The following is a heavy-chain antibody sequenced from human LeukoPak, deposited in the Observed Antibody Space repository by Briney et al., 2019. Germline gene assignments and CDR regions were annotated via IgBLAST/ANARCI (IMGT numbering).Heavy chain of an antibody. D-gene: IGHD6-6*01. Sequence: GGSLGLSCAASGFTFSSYGMHWVRQAPGKGLEWVAVIWYDGSNKYYADSVKGRFTISRDNSKNTLYLQMNSLRAEDTAVYYCARDLARWIAARRSYYYYGMDVWGQGTTVTVSS. CDR2: IWYDGSNK. CDR1: GFTFSSYG. CDR3: ARDLARWIAARRSYYYYGMDV. J-gene: IGHJ6*02. V-gene: IGHV3-33*01.